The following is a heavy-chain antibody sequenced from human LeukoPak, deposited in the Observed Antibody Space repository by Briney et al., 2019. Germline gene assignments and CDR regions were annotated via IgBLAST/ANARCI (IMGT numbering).Heavy chain of an antibody. Sequence: SVKVSCKASGGTFSSYAISWVRQAPGQGLEWMGGIIPIFGTANYAQKFQGRVTITADESTSTAYMELSSLRSEDTAVYYCARDQQYYDFWSGPNLYYYYYGMDVWGQGTTVTVSS. D-gene: IGHD3-3*01. CDR2: IIPIFGTA. CDR3: ARDQQYYDFWSGPNLYYYYYGMDV. CDR1: GGTFSSYA. J-gene: IGHJ6*02. V-gene: IGHV1-69*13.